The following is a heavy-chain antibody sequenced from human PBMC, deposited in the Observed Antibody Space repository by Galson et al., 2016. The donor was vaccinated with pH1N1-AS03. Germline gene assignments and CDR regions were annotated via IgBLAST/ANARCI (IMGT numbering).Heavy chain of an antibody. Sequence: PALVKPTQTLTLTCTFSGFSLSTSGVGVGWIRQPPGKALEWLALISWDDDKRYSPSLKSRLTITKDTSKNQVVLTMTNMDPVDTATYYCARIWTKHCYSSTDSWSQGTLVTVSS. CDR2: ISWDDDK. J-gene: IGHJ4*02. CDR1: GFSLSTSGVG. CDR3: ARIWTKHCYSSTDS. D-gene: IGHD2-21*02. V-gene: IGHV2-5*02.